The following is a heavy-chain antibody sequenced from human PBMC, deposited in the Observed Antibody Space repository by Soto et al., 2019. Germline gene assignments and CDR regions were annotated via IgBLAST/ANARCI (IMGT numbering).Heavy chain of an antibody. CDR1: GSRFSNYV. Sequence: QVQLVQSGAEVKTPGSSLKVSCKVSGSRFSNYVISWVRQAPGHGLEWLGRIIPIFNSTKYAQSFQGRVTITADKSTSTASLEVSSLRSDDTAVYYCAREGRGKKAGYNGLVSLGYWGQGTLVTVSP. V-gene: IGHV1-69*06. J-gene: IGHJ4*02. CDR2: IIPIFNST. CDR3: AREGRGKKAGYNGLVSLGY. D-gene: IGHD2-2*02.